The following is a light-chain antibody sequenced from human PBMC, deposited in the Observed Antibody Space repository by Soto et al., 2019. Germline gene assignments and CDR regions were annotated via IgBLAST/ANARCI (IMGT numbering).Light chain of an antibody. Sequence: EIETTMSPSAVPVYPGERAPLSCRASQSIGSNLAWYQQKPGQAPRLLIYDTSNRATGIPARFSGSGSGTDFTLTISSLEPEDFPVYYCQQVGAWPPITFGQGTRMDIK. CDR3: QQVGAWPPIT. CDR2: DTS. CDR1: QSIGSN. V-gene: IGKV3-11*01. J-gene: IGKJ5*01.